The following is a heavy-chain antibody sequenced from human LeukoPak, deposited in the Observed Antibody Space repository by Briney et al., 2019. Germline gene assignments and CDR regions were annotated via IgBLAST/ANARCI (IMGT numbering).Heavy chain of an antibody. D-gene: IGHD1-26*01. CDR1: GFSFSVYT. J-gene: IGHJ4*02. V-gene: IGHV3-30-3*01. CDR3: AREEEASVGFDY. Sequence: GGSLRLSCGASGFSFSVYTMHWVRQAPGKGLESVALISFDETMKYADSVKGRFTISRDNSKNTLYLEMSSLRPDDTAIYYCAREEEASVGFDYWGQGTLVTVSS. CDR2: ISFDETMK.